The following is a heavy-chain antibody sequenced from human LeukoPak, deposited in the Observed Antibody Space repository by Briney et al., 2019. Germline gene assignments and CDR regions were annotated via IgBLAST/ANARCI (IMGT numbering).Heavy chain of an antibody. J-gene: IGHJ4*02. D-gene: IGHD3-3*01. CDR2: VSGYNGNT. CDR3: ARVSGTRNFDY. CDR1: GYTFTSHG. V-gene: IGHV1-18*01. Sequence: ASVKVSCKTSGYTFTSHGINWLRQAPGQGLEWMGWVSGYNGNTDYAQKFQGRVTMTRDTSISTAYMELSRLRSDDTAVYYCARVSGTRNFDYWGQGTLVTVSS.